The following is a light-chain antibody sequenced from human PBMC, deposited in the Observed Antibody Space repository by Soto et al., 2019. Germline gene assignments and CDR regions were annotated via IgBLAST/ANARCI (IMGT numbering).Light chain of an antibody. CDR2: GAS. Sequence: EIVMTQSPATLSVSPGERATLSCRASQSVSSNLAWYQQKPGQAPRLLIYGASTRATGIPARFSGCGSGTEFTLTISSLQSEDFAVYYCQQYNNWPLGTFGQGTKVEIK. CDR1: QSVSSN. V-gene: IGKV3-15*01. J-gene: IGKJ1*01. CDR3: QQYNNWPLGT.